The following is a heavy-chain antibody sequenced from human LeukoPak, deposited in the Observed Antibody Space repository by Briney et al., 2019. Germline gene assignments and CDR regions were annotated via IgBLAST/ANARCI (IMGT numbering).Heavy chain of an antibody. J-gene: IGHJ4*02. CDR3: ATSQNETRYSSGWSYYFDY. V-gene: IGHV1-69*13. CDR1: GGTFSSYA. D-gene: IGHD6-19*01. Sequence: SVKVSCKASGGTFSSYAISWVRQAPGQGLEWMGGIIPIFGTANYAQKFQGRVTITADESTSTAYMELCSLRSEDTAVYYCATSQNETRYSSGWSYYFDYWGQGTLVTVSS. CDR2: IIPIFGTA.